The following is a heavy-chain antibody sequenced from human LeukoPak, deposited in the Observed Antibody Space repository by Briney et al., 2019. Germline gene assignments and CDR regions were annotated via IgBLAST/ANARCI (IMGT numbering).Heavy chain of an antibody. CDR2: ISASGGST. Sequence: GGSLRLTCATSGFTFSSYAMTWVRQAPGKGLEWVSSISASGGSTYYTDSVKGRFTISRDDSRDTVYLQMNSLRAEDTAVYYCAKDRSSNWYDKYFQHWGQGTLVTVSS. J-gene: IGHJ1*01. V-gene: IGHV3-23*01. CDR3: AKDRSSNWYDKYFQH. D-gene: IGHD6-13*01. CDR1: GFTFSSYA.